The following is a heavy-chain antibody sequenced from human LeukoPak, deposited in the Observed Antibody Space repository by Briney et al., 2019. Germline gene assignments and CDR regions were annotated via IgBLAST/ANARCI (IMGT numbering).Heavy chain of an antibody. D-gene: IGHD5-12*01. CDR2: INHSGST. CDR3: ASHFEYSGYPKAFGV. J-gene: IGHJ3*01. V-gene: IGHV4-34*01. Sequence: PSETLSLTCAVYGGSFSGYYWSWIRQPPGKGLEWIGEINHSGSTNYNPSLKSRVTISVDTSKNQFSLKLSSVTAAGTAVYYCASHFEYSGYPKAFGVWGQGTMVTVSS. CDR1: GGSFSGYY.